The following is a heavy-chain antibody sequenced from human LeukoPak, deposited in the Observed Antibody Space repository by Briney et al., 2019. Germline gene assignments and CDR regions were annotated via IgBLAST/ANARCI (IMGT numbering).Heavy chain of an antibody. CDR1: GGSFSGYY. CDR2: INHSGST. Sequence: KPSETLSLTCAVYGGSFSGYYWSWIRQPPGKGLEWIGEINHSGSTNYNPSLKSRVTISVDTSKNQFSLKLSSVTAADTAVYYCARGPTYLGYSSGWYKKGIDYWGQGTLVTVSS. V-gene: IGHV4-34*01. J-gene: IGHJ4*02. CDR3: ARGPTYLGYSSGWYKKGIDY. D-gene: IGHD6-19*01.